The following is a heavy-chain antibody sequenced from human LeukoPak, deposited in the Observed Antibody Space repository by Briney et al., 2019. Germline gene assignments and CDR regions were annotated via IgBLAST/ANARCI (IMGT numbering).Heavy chain of an antibody. CDR1: GYSISSGYY. CDR3: ARDSSGWYRWFDP. CDR2: LYHSGST. J-gene: IGHJ5*02. V-gene: IGHV4-38-2*02. D-gene: IGHD6-19*01. Sequence: SETLSLTCSVSGYSISSGYYWGWIRQAPGKGLEWIGNLYHSGSTYYNPSLKSRVSISVDTSKNQFSLNLSSVTAADTAVYYCARDSSGWYRWFDPWGQGTLVTVSS.